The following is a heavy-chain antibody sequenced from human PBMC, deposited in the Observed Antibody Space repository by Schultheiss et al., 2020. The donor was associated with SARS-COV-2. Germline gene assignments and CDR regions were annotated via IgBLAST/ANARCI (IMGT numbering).Heavy chain of an antibody. Sequence: SETLSLTCTVSGGSISSGGYYWSWIRQPPGKGLEWIGEINHSGSTNYNPSLKSRVTISVDTSKNQFSLKLSSVTAADTAVYYCARDQAYGDYYYYYGMDVWGQGTTVTVSS. CDR3: ARDQAYGDYYYYYGMDV. D-gene: IGHD4-17*01. CDR1: GGSISSGGYY. J-gene: IGHJ6*02. CDR2: INHSGST. V-gene: IGHV4-39*07.